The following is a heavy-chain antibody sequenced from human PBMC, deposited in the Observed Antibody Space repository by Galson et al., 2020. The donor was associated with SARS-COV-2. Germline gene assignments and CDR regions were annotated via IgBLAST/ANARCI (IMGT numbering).Heavy chain of an antibody. CDR3: ARQKHYNYYMDV. J-gene: IGHJ6*03. Sequence: SETLSLTCTVSGGSISTSSDYWGWIRQTPGKGLEWIGTISYTGSTYYNPSLKSRVIISVDTSKNQFSLTLSSVTAADTGVYYCARQKHYNYYMDVWGKGTTVTISS. V-gene: IGHV4-39*01. CDR2: ISYTGST. CDR1: GGSISTSSDY.